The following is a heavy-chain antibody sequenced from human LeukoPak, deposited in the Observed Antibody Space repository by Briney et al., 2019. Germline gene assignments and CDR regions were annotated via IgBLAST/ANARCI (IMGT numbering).Heavy chain of an antibody. CDR1: GFTFTDHY. CDR2: ISSGGDII. D-gene: IGHD3-10*01. CDR3: TREDYYYASGH. Sequence: GGSLRLSCAASGFTFTDHYMSWVRQAPGKGLEWVSYISSGGDIIYYADSVKGRFTVSRDNAKNSLYLQVNSLRAEDTAVYYCTREDYYYASGHWAQGTLVTVSS. V-gene: IGHV3-11*04. J-gene: IGHJ4*02.